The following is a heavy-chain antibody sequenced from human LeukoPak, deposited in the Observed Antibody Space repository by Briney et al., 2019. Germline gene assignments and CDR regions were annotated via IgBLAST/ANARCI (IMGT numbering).Heavy chain of an antibody. Sequence: HPGRSLRLSCAASGFTFSSAAMTSVRLAPGEGRGWVSLIGTRANTYYADSVKGRFTISRDNSNNTLYIQMSSLRAEDTAVYYCAKDRGRVDYHFDFWGQGALVTVSS. D-gene: IGHD3-16*01. CDR2: IGTRANT. CDR1: GFTFSSAA. CDR3: AKDRGRVDYHFDF. V-gene: IGHV3-23*01. J-gene: IGHJ4*02.